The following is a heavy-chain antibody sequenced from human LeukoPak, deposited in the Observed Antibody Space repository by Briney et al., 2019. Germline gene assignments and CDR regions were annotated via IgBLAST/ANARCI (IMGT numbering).Heavy chain of an antibody. J-gene: IGHJ3*02. CDR1: GFMVSRNY. Sequence: GESLKISCAASGFMVSRNYMSWVRQPPGKGLEWVSVMYTGGSTYYADSVKGRFTISRDNSKNTLNLQMNSLRAEDTALYYCARRISGASYAFDIWGQGTIVTVSS. V-gene: IGHV3-53*01. CDR3: ARRISGASYAFDI. CDR2: MYTGGST.